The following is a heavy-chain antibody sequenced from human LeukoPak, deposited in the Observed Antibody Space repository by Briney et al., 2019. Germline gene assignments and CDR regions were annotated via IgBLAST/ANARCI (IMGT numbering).Heavy chain of an antibody. J-gene: IGHJ3*02. CDR1: GGSISRNNW. D-gene: IGHD4/OR15-4a*01. Sequence: TSETLSLTCAVSGGSISRNNWWSWIRQSPGKGLEWIGSIYYSGSTYYNPSLKSRVTISVDTSKNQFSLQLNSVTPEDTAVYYCASSDNYGGDAFDIWGQGTMVIVSS. CDR3: ASSDNYGGDAFDI. V-gene: IGHV4-4*02. CDR2: IYYSGST.